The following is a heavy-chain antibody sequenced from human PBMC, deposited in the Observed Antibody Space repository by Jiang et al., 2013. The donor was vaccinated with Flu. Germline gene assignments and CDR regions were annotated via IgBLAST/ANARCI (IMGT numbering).Heavy chain of an antibody. V-gene: IGHV6-1*01. Sequence: QTLSLTCAISGDSVSSNSAAWNWIRQSPSRGLEWLGRTYYRSKWYNDYAVSVKSRITINPDTSKNQFSLQLNSVTPEDTAVYYCARGQGRYYDSSGSPIYNWFDPWGQGTLVTVSS. CDR3: ARGQGRYYDSSGSPIYNWFDP. D-gene: IGHD3-22*01. CDR2: TYYRSKWYN. J-gene: IGHJ5*02. CDR1: GDSVSSNSAA.